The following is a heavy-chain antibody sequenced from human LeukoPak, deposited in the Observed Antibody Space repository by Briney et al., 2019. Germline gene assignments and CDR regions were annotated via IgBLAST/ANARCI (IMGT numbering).Heavy chain of an antibody. Sequence: SETLSLTCTVSGGSISSYYWSWIRQPAGKGLEWIGRIYTSGSTNYNPSLKSRVTMSVDTSKNQFSLKLSSVTAADTAVYYCARGGGFWSGYGDAFDIWGQGTMVTVSS. V-gene: IGHV4-4*07. CDR3: ARGGGFWSGYGDAFDI. CDR2: IYTSGST. J-gene: IGHJ3*02. CDR1: GGSISSYY. D-gene: IGHD3-3*01.